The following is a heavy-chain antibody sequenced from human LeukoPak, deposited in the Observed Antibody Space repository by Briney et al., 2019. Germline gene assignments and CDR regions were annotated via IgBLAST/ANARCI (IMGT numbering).Heavy chain of an antibody. CDR3: ARGTVIDY. D-gene: IGHD4-17*01. CDR1: GGSFSGYY. J-gene: IGHJ4*02. Sequence: SETLSLTCAVYGGSFSGYYWSWIRQPPGKGLEWIGEINHSGSTNYNPSLKSRVTISVDTSKNQFSLKLSSVTAADTAVYYCARGTVIDYWGQGTLVTVSS. V-gene: IGHV4-34*01. CDR2: INHSGST.